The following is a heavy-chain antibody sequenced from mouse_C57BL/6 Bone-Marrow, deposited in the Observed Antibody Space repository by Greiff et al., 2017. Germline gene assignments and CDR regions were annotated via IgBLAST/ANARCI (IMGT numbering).Heavy chain of an antibody. CDR1: GFTFSDAW. CDR3: ARGVLVAY. J-gene: IGHJ3*01. Sequence: EVQVVESGGGLVHPGGSMKLSCAASGFTFSDAWMDWVRQSPEKGLEWVVEIRNKANTHALYYAVSVKGRFAIARDDDKSSVYLQMDSLRAEDTGIYYCARGVLVAYWGQGTVVTVAA. CDR2: IRNKANTHAL. V-gene: IGHV6-6*01.